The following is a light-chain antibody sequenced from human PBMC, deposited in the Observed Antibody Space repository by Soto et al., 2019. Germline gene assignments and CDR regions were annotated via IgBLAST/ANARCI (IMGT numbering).Light chain of an antibody. CDR1: QGSGTD. Sequence: ANQLTQSPSSLSASVGDRVTITCRASQGSGTDLGWYQQKPGKPPTLLIYAASSLLGGVPSRFSGSGSGTSFTLTISSLQPEDFATYYCLQDHNYPLTFGGGTKVDIK. V-gene: IGKV1-6*01. CDR2: AAS. J-gene: IGKJ4*01. CDR3: LQDHNYPLT.